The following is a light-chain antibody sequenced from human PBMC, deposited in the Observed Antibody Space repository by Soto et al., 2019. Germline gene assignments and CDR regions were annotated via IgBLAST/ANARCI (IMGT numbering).Light chain of an antibody. V-gene: IGKV3-20*01. J-gene: IGKJ5*01. Sequence: EIVLTQSPGTLALSPGERATLSCRASQSVSSGYLAWYQQKPGQAPRLLIYGASIRATGISDRFSGSGSGTDFSLPINRVEPEDFVVYYCQQDATLHVTFGQGTRLESK. CDR2: GAS. CDR3: QQDATLHVT. CDR1: QSVSSGY.